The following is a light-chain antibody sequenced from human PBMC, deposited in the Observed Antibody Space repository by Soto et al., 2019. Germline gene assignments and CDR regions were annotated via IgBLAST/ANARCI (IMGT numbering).Light chain of an antibody. J-gene: IGLJ1*01. CDR3: FSNPAGSTYV. V-gene: IGLV2-23*01. CDR2: QAS. Sequence: QSARAQPASVSGSPGQSSTISCTGTSSDIGSHHLVSWYQQYPGKAPQLIIFQASKRPPRVSDRLSGSTSGVTAFLPLSGLQAEDESDYYCFSNPAGSTYVFGTGTKGTV. CDR1: SSDIGSHHL.